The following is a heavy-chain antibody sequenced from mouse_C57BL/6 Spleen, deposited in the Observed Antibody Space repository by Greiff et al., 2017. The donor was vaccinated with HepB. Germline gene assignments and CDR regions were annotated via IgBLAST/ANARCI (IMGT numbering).Heavy chain of an antibody. CDR1: GYTFTSYW. CDR2: IHPNSGST. CDR3: ASLYYDYDENY. V-gene: IGHV1-64*01. J-gene: IGHJ2*01. D-gene: IGHD2-4*01. Sequence: QVQLQQSGAELVKPGASVKLSCKASGYTFTSYWMHWVKQRPGQGLEWIGMIHPNSGSTNYNEKFKSKATLTVDKSSSTAYMQLSSLTSEDSAVYYCASLYYDYDENYWGQGTTLTVSS.